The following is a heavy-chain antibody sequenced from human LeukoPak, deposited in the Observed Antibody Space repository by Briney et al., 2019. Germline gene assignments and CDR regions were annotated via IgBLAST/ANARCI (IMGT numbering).Heavy chain of an antibody. CDR2: ISSSSSYI. CDR1: GFTFSSYS. Sequence: GGSLRLSCAASGFTFSSYSMNWVRQAPGKGLEWVSSISSSSSYIYYAGSVKGRFTISRDNAKNSLYLQMNSLRAEDTAVYYCASGSSGWYLPDYWGQGTLVTVSS. D-gene: IGHD6-19*01. CDR3: ASGSSGWYLPDY. V-gene: IGHV3-21*01. J-gene: IGHJ4*02.